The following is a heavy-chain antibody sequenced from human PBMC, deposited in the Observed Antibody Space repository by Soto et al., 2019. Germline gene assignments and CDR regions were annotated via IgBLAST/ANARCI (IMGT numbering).Heavy chain of an antibody. CDR3: AKSPNAITYGSPQGWFGP. CDR2: ISGIDAGT. V-gene: IGHV3-23*01. D-gene: IGHD2-15*01. Sequence: LRLSCVASIFTFRNYVMNWVRQAPGKGLEWVSAISGIDAGTYYADSVMGRFTISRDNSRNTLYLQMNSLRAEDTAVYYCAKSPNAITYGSPQGWFGPWGQGTWSPSPQ. CDR1: IFTFRNYV. J-gene: IGHJ5*02.